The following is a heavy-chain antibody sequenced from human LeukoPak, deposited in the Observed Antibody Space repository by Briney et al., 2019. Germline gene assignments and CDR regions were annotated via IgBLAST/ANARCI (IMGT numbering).Heavy chain of an antibody. Sequence: GGSLRLSCAASGFIFSSYGMHWVRQAPGKGLEWVAFIRYDGSKKYYADSVKGRFTISRDNSKNMVWLQINSPTAEDTATYYCAKDGNWARLEDWGQGTLVTVSS. V-gene: IGHV3-30*02. D-gene: IGHD7-27*01. CDR1: GFIFSSYG. J-gene: IGHJ4*02. CDR2: IRYDGSKK. CDR3: AKDGNWARLED.